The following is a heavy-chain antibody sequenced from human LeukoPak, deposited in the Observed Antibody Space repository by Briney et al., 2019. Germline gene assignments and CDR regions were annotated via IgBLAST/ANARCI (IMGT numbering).Heavy chain of an antibody. Sequence: APVLLCCKPSGYTSTSYGDSWVQKAPKQPLECTGWIMAPTDHTNFTPTLQGRVTMAKGTSPSTAHIELRSLRSDDTAVDYCAGSPSGRYSSGWFDYWGQGTLVTDSS. CDR2: IMAPTDHT. D-gene: IGHD6-19*01. J-gene: IGHJ4*02. CDR3: AGSPSGRYSSGWFDY. CDR1: GYTSTSYG. V-gene: IGHV1-18*01.